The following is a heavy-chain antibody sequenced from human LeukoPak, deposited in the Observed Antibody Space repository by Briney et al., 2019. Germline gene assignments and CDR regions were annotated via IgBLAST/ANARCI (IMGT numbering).Heavy chain of an antibody. CDR1: GGSFSGYY. D-gene: IGHD5-18*01. Sequence: SETLSLTCAVYGGSFSGYYWSWIHQPPGKGLEWIGEINHSGSTNYNPSLKSRVTISVDTSKNQFSLKLSSVTAADTAVYYRARVRIQLWSARGFDPWGQGTLATVSS. CDR2: INHSGST. CDR3: ARVRIQLWSARGFDP. V-gene: IGHV4-34*01. J-gene: IGHJ5*02.